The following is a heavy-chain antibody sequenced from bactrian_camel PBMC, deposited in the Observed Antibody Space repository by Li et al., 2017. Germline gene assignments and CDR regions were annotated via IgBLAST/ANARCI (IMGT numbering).Heavy chain of an antibody. CDR3: VARDSSLCYGWGSSSYKY. CDR2: VTAAGGV. J-gene: IGHJ4*01. V-gene: IGHV3S53*01. Sequence: HVQLVESGGGSERAGGSLRLSCVVSEYTYRIACMAWFRQAPGKEREWVATVTAAGGVTYADSIKGRFTASTDSAKNILYLEMNSLKPEDTAIYYCVARDSSLCYGWGSSSYKYWGQGTQVTVS. CDR1: EYTYRIAC. D-gene: IGHD5*01.